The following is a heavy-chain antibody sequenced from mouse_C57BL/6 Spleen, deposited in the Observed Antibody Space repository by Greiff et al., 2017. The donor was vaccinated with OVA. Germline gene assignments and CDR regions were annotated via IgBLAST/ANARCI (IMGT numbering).Heavy chain of an antibody. V-gene: IGHV1-62-2*01. J-gene: IGHJ2*01. CDR2: FYPGSGSI. D-gene: IGHD1-1*01. CDR3: ARHGPNYYYGSSFDY. CDR1: GYTFTEYT. Sequence: VQVVESGAELVKPGASVKLSCKASGYTFTEYTIHWVKQRSGQGLEWIGWFYPGSGSIKYNEKFKDKATLTADKSSSTVYMELSRLTSEDSAVYFCARHGPNYYYGSSFDYWGQGTTLTVSS.